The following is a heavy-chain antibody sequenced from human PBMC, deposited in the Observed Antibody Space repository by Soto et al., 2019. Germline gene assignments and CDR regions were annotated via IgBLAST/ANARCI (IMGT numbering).Heavy chain of an antibody. Sequence: GSLRLSCTASGFTFFDYAMIFFRHAPLKGLEWVGFIRSKAYGGTTEYAASVKGRFTISRDDSKSIAYLQMNSLKTEDTAVYYCTAGKLYPSLDFDYWGQGTLVTVSS. CDR2: IRSKAYGGTT. V-gene: IGHV3-49*03. D-gene: IGHD2-8*01. CDR1: GFTFFDYA. CDR3: TAGKLYPSLDFDY. J-gene: IGHJ4*02.